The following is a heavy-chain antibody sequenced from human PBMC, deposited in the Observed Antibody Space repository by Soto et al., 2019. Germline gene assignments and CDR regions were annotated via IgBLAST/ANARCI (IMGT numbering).Heavy chain of an antibody. D-gene: IGHD6-13*01. V-gene: IGHV4-34*01. CDR3: ARGNPLGRAVLAAAGMDYFDY. CDR2: INHSGST. CDR1: GGSFSGYY. Sequence: QVQLQQWGAGLLKPSETLSLTCAVYGGSFSGYYWSWIRQPPGKGLEWMGEINHSGSTNYNPSLKSRVTISVDTSKNQFSLKLSSVTAADTAVYYCARGNPLGRAVLAAAGMDYFDYWGQGTLVTVSS. J-gene: IGHJ4*02.